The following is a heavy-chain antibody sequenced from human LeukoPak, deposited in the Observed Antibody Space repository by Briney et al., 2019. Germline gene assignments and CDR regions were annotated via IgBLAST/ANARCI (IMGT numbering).Heavy chain of an antibody. CDR3: ARDGNYYDSSGPQSAFDI. V-gene: IGHV3-21*01. D-gene: IGHD3-22*01. J-gene: IGHJ3*02. CDR1: GFTFSTYS. Sequence: GGSLRLSCAASGFTFSTYSMNWVRQAPGKGLEWVSSINSSSSYKYYADSVKGRFTISRDNAKNSLYLQMNSLRAEDTAVYYCARDGNYYDSSGPQSAFDIWGQGTMVTVSS. CDR2: INSSSSYK.